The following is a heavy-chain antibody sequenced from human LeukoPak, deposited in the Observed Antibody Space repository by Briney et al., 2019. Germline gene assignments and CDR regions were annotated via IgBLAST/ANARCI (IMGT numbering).Heavy chain of an antibody. CDR1: GVSISTDNYF. V-gene: IGHV4-61*02. J-gene: IGHJ4*02. D-gene: IGHD1-1*01. Sequence: PSQTLSLTCTVSGVSISTDNYFWRWIRQPAGSELEWIGRIYTSGSANYNPSLKSRVTISVDTSKNQFSLELSSVTAADTAVYYCARIRRAGTYYFDYWGQGTLVTVSS. CDR2: IYTSGSA. CDR3: ARIRRAGTYYFDY.